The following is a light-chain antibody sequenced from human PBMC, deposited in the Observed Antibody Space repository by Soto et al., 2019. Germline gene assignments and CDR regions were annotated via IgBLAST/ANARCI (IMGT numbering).Light chain of an antibody. J-gene: IGKJ1*01. CDR1: QSISSW. CDR3: QQYNSYPVT. Sequence: DIQMTQSPSTLSASVRDRVTITCRASQSISSWLAWYQQKPGKAPKLLIYKASILETGVPSRFSGSGSGTEFTLTISSLQPDEFATYYCQQYNSYPVTFGQGTKVEIK. CDR2: KAS. V-gene: IGKV1-5*03.